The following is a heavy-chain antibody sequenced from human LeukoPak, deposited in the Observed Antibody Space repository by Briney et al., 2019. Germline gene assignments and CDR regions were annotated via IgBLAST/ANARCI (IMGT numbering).Heavy chain of an antibody. CDR1: GGSISSSSYY. CDR2: IYYSGST. V-gene: IGHV4-39*07. J-gene: IGHJ4*02. Sequence: SETLSLTCTVSGGSISSSSYYWGWIRQPPGKGLEWIGSIYYSGSTNYNPSLKSRVTISVDTSKNQFSLKLSSVTAADTAVYYCAREVTGVRGYYWYFDYWGQGTLVTVSS. CDR3: AREVTGVRGYYWYFDY. D-gene: IGHD3-22*01.